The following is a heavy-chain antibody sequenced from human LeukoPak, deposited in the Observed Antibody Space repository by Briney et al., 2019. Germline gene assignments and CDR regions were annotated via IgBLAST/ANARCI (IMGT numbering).Heavy chain of an antibody. CDR1: GFTFSSYA. V-gene: IGHV3-33*08. J-gene: IGHJ4*02. Sequence: GGSLRLSCAASGFTFSSYAMHWVRQAPGKGLEWVALIWFDGSNKYYADSVKGRFTISRDNSKNTLYLQMNSLRAEDTAVYSCARGEYSSGHFDYWGQGTLVTVPS. CDR2: IWFDGSNK. D-gene: IGHD6-19*01. CDR3: ARGEYSSGHFDY.